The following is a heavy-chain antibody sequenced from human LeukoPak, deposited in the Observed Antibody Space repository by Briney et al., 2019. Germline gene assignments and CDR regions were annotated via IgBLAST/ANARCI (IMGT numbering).Heavy chain of an antibody. V-gene: IGHV3-7*03. CDR2: IKEDGSEK. J-gene: IGHJ4*02. CDR3: ARLSTGWYGHFDF. D-gene: IGHD6-13*01. CDR1: GFTLSYNW. Sequence: GGSLRLSCAASGFTLSYNWMSWVRRAPGKGLEWVASIKEDGSEKYYVDSVKGRLTISRDNAKNSLYLQMNSLRAEDTAVYYCARLSTGWYGHFDFWGQGTLVTVSS.